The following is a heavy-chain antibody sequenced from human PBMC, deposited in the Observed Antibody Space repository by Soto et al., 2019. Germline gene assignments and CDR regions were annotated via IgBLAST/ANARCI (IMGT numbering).Heavy chain of an antibody. CDR3: ARDADYYDSSGYYPKYYFDY. CDR2: TYYRSKWYN. Sequence: PSQPRSLTCAISGDSVSSNSAAWNWIRQSPSRGLEWLGRTYYRSKWYNDYAVSVKSRITINPDTSKNQFSLQLNSVTPVDTAVYYCARDADYYDSSGYYPKYYFDYWGQGTLVTVSS. J-gene: IGHJ4*02. D-gene: IGHD3-22*01. CDR1: GDSVSSNSAA. V-gene: IGHV6-1*01.